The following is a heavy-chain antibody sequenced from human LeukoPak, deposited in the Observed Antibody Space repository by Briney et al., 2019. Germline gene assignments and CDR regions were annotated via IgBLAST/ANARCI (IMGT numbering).Heavy chain of an antibody. CDR3: AKPAPHNTDYYYGVHFDY. CDR1: GFTFSSYA. D-gene: IGHD3-22*01. V-gene: IGHV3-23*01. CDR2: ISGSGSST. J-gene: IGHJ4*02. Sequence: GGSLGLSCAASGFTFSSYAMSWVRQAPGKGLEWVSAISGSGSSTYYADSVKGRFTISRDNSKNTLYLQMNSLRAEDTAVYYCAKPAPHNTDYYYGVHFDYWGQGTLVTVSS.